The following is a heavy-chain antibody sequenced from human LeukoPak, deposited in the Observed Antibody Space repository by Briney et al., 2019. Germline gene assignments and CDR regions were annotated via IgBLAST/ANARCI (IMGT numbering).Heavy chain of an antibody. V-gene: IGHV3-33*08. CDR1: GLTFSSHW. CDR3: ARDGTAYCSGGSCYSGWFDP. CDR2: IWYDGTKN. D-gene: IGHD2-15*01. J-gene: IGHJ5*02. Sequence: PRGSLRLSCAASGLTFSSHWMHWVRQAPGKGLEWVAVIWYDGTKNYYADSVKGRFTISRDNSKNMLYLQMNSLRAEDTAVYYCARDGTAYCSGGSCYSGWFDPWGQGTLVTVSS.